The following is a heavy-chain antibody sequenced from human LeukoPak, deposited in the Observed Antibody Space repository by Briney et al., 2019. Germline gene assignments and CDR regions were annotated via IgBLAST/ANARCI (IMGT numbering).Heavy chain of an antibody. Sequence: GGSLRLSCAASGFTFSSYAMHWVRQAPGKGLEWVALISYDGSIKCYADSVKGRFTFSRDNSKDTLYLRMNSLRAEDTAVYYCARERPSMGYFDYWGQGTLVTVSS. V-gene: IGHV3-30-3*01. CDR3: ARERPSMGYFDY. CDR1: GFTFSSYA. CDR2: ISYDGSIK. D-gene: IGHD2/OR15-2a*01. J-gene: IGHJ4*02.